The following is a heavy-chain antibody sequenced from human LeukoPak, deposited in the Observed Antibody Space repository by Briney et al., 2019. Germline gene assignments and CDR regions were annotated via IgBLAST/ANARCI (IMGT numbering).Heavy chain of an antibody. J-gene: IGHJ4*02. CDR2: IKQDGSEK. Sequence: GGSLRLSCAASGFTFSTYWMSWVRQAPGKGLEWVANIKQDGSEKYYVDSVKGRFTISRDNAKNSLYLQMNSLRAEDTAVYYCARRRYSGSSQHFDYWGQGTLVTVSS. V-gene: IGHV3-7*01. CDR3: ARRRYSGSSQHFDY. CDR1: GFTFSTYW. D-gene: IGHD1-26*01.